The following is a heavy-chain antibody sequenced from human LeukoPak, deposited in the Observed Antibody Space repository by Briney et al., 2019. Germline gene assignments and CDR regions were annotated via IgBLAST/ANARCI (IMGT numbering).Heavy chain of an antibody. Sequence: PSETLSLTCTVSGGSISSSSYYWGWIRQPPGKGLEWIGSIYYSGSTYYNPSLKSRVTISVDTSKNQFSLKLSSVTAADTAVYYCARSSPHKTYCSSTSCYSAFDIWGQGTMATVSS. V-gene: IGHV4-39*01. CDR3: ARSSPHKTYCSSTSCYSAFDI. CDR1: GGSISSSSYY. D-gene: IGHD2-2*02. CDR2: IYYSGST. J-gene: IGHJ3*02.